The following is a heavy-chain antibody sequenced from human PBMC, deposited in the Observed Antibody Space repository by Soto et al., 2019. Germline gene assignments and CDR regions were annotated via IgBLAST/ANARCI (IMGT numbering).Heavy chain of an antibody. J-gene: IGHJ3*02. CDR3: ASADYGSGSYYNVAFNI. CDR2: INHSGST. V-gene: IGHV4-34*01. D-gene: IGHD3-10*01. CDR1: GGSFSGYY. Sequence: SETLSLTCAVYGGSFSGYYWSWIRQPPGKGLEWIGEINHSGSTNYNPSLKSRATISVDTSKYQFSLELSFVPAADTSVYYCASADYGSGSYYNVAFNIRGQGTMVTVSS.